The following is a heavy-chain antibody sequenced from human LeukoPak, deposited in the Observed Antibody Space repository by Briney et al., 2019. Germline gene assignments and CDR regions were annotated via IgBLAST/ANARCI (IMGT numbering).Heavy chain of an antibody. J-gene: IGHJ3*02. CDR3: ARHSQYYDFLTGYYSDAFDI. CDR1: GGSISSSNW. V-gene: IGHV4-4*02. D-gene: IGHD3-9*01. Sequence: SETLSLTSAVSGGSISSSNWWSWVRQPPGKGLEWIGEIYHSGSTNYNPSLKSRVTISVDKSKNQFSLKLSSVTAADTAVYYCARHSQYYDFLTGYYSDAFDIWGQGKMVPV. CDR2: IYHSGST.